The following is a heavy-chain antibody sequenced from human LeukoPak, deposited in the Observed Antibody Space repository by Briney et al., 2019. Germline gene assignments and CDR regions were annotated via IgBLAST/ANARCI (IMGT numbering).Heavy chain of an antibody. D-gene: IGHD2-15*01. V-gene: IGHV3-13*01. Sequence: GGSLRLSCAASGFSFRSCDMHGVRRVTGKGLEWVSAIGTDSETYYADSVKGRFTIFREHAKNSLYIRMNSLTAGDTAVYYCARGGGYHDFDYWGQGTLVTVSS. CDR2: IGTDSET. CDR3: ARGGGYHDFDY. J-gene: IGHJ4*02. CDR1: GFSFRSCD.